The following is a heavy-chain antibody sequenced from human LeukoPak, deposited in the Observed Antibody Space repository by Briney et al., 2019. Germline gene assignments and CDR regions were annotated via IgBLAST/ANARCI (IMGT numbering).Heavy chain of an antibody. CDR1: GFTFSSYS. CDR2: ISGSGGST. CDR3: AKDAKRYYDFWCGENWFDP. V-gene: IGHV3-23*01. Sequence: GGSLRLSCAASGFTFSSYSMNWVRQAPGKGLEWVSAISGSGGSTYYADSVKGRFTISRDNSKNTLYLQMNSLRAEDTAVYYCAKDAKRYYDFWCGENWFDPWGQGTLVTVSS. D-gene: IGHD3-3*01. J-gene: IGHJ5*02.